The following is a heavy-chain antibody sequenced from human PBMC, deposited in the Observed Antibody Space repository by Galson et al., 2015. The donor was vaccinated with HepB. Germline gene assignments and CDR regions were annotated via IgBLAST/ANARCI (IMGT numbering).Heavy chain of an antibody. CDR1: GFTFRSYA. J-gene: IGHJ6*03. V-gene: IGHV3-23*01. CDR3: AKFQGADHYNYYIDV. CDR2: ISGSDGGT. D-gene: IGHD3-16*01. Sequence: SLRLSCAASGFTFRSYAWVRQAPGKGLEWVSAISGSDGGTAYADSVRGRFTISRDSSKNTLYLQMNSLRGDDTAVYFCAKFQGADHYNYYIDVWDSGTTVTVSS.